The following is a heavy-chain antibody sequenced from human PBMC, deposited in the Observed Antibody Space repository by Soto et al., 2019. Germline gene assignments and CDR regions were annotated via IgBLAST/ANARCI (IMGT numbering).Heavy chain of an antibody. CDR1: GFSVTYTY. V-gene: IGHV3-66*01. D-gene: IGHD2-15*01. Sequence: EVQLVESGGGLVQPGGSLRLSCAASGFSVTYTYMSWVRQAPGKGLEWVSVIYSGGRTFYADSVKGRLTISRDESKNTHYLQMHRLRAEDSAVYFCARSDCSSGSCPNWFDPWGQGTLVIVSS. CDR3: ARSDCSSGSCPNWFDP. CDR2: IYSGGRT. J-gene: IGHJ5*02.